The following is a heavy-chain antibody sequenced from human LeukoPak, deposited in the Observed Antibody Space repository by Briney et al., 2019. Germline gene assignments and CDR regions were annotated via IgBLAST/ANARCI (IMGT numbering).Heavy chain of an antibody. CDR2: INPDSGGT. J-gene: IGHJ4*02. D-gene: IGHD3-10*01. CDR1: GYTFTGYY. V-gene: IGHV1-2*02. CDR3: ARAGYYGSGVPLDY. Sequence: ASVKVSCKASGYTFTGYYIHWVRQAPGQGLEWMGWINPDSGGTNYAQNLQGRVTMTRDTSISTAYMELSRLRSDDTAVYYCARAGYYGSGVPLDYWGQGTLVTVSS.